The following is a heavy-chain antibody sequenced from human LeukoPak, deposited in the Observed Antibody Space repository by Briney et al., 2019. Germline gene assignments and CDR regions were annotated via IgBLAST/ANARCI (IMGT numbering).Heavy chain of an antibody. Sequence: SETLSLTCTVSGGSISSGSYYWSWIRQPAGKGLEWIGRIYTSGSTNYNPSLKSRVTISVDKPKSQFSLKLSSVTAADTAVYYCARIKYDILTGDRHGLDVWGQGITVTVSS. J-gene: IGHJ6*02. D-gene: IGHD3-9*01. V-gene: IGHV4-61*02. CDR3: ARIKYDILTGDRHGLDV. CDR1: GGSISSGSYY. CDR2: IYTSGST.